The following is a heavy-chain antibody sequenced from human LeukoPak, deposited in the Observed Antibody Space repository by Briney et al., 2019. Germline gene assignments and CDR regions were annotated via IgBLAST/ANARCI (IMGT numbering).Heavy chain of an antibody. CDR1: GGSFSGYY. V-gene: IGHV4-34*01. J-gene: IGHJ4*02. CDR2: INHSGST. CDR3: ARGRGYSGYEYKNCYFDY. Sequence: SETLSLTCAVYGGSFSGYYWSWIRQPPGKGLEWIGEINHSGSTNYNPSLKSRVTISVDTSKNQFSLKLSSVTAADTAVYYCARGRGYSGYEYKNCYFDYWGQGTLVTVSS. D-gene: IGHD5-12*01.